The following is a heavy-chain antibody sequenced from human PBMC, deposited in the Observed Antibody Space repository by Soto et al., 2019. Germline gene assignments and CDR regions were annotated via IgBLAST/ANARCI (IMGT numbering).Heavy chain of an antibody. CDR3: ARDLRFGY. Sequence: QVQLQESGPGLVKPSETLSLTCTISGGSVSSGSYYWSWIRQPPGKGLEWIGYIYYSGSTNYTPSLKSRVTISVDTSKDQFSLKLSSVTAADTAVYYCARDLRFGYWGQGTLVTVSS. J-gene: IGHJ4*02. CDR2: IYYSGST. CDR1: GGSVSSGSYY. V-gene: IGHV4-61*01.